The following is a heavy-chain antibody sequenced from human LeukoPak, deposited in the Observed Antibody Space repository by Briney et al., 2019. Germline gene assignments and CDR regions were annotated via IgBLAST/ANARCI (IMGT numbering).Heavy chain of an antibody. J-gene: IGHJ4*02. Sequence: PGGSLRLSCAASGFTFNIYAMHWVRQAPGKGLEWVAVISYDGSDKYYADSVKGRFTISRDNSNNTLYLQMNSLRVEDTAVYYCARRWSFDYWGQGTLVTVSS. CDR2: ISYDGSDK. CDR1: GFTFNIYA. D-gene: IGHD6-13*01. CDR3: ARRWSFDY. V-gene: IGHV3-30*04.